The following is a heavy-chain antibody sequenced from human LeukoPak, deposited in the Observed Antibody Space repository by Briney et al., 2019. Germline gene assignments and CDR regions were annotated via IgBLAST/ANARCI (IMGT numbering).Heavy chain of an antibody. J-gene: IGHJ4*02. V-gene: IGHV4-34*01. Sequence: PSETLSLTCAVYGGSFSGYYWSWIRQPPGKGLEWIGEINHSGSTNYNPSLKSRVTISVDTSKNQFSLKLRSVTAADTAVYYCARVGLNYYDSSGYYIDYWGQGTLVTVSS. CDR2: INHSGST. CDR3: ARVGLNYYDSSGYYIDY. CDR1: GGSFSGYY. D-gene: IGHD3-22*01.